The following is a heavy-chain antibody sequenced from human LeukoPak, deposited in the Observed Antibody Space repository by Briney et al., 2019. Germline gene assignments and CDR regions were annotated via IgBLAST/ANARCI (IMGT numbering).Heavy chain of an antibody. CDR1: GYTFTSYA. D-gene: IGHD2-2*01. J-gene: IGHJ5*02. V-gene: IGHV7-4-1*02. CDR3: ARDGLGYCSSTSCYGGVYNWFDP. Sequence: ASVKVSCKASGYTFTSYAMNWVRQAPGQGLEWMGWINTNTGNPTYAQGFTGRFVFSLDTSVSTAYLQISSLKAEDTAVYYCARDGLGYCSSTSCYGGVYNWFDPWGQGTLVTVSS. CDR2: INTNTGNP.